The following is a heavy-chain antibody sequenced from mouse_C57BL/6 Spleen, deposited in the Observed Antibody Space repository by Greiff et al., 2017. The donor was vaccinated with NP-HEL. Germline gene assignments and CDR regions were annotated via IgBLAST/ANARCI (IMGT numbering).Heavy chain of an antibody. D-gene: IGHD1-1*01. CDR3: ARPGLRLYYFDY. J-gene: IGHJ2*01. V-gene: IGHV5-17*01. CDR1: GFTFSDYG. CDR2: ISSGSSTI. Sequence: EVKLMESGGGLVKPGGSLKLSCAASGFTFSDYGMHWVRQAPEKGLEWVAYISSGSSTIYYADTVKGRFTISRDNAKNTLFLQMTSLRSEDTAMYYCARPGLRLYYFDYWGQGTTLTVSS.